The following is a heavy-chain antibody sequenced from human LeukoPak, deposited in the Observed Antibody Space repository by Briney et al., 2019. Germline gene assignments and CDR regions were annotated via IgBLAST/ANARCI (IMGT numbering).Heavy chain of an antibody. CDR1: GGSISSSSYY. CDR3: ARQYLWFGELLPPPQNWFDP. J-gene: IGHJ5*02. V-gene: IGHV4-39*01. CDR2: IYYSGST. D-gene: IGHD3-10*01. Sequence: PSETLSLTCTVSGGSISSSSYYWGWIRQPPGKGLEWIGSIYYSGSTDYNPSLKSRVTTSVDTSKNQFSLKLSSVTAADTAVYYCARQYLWFGELLPPPQNWFDPWGQGTLVTVSS.